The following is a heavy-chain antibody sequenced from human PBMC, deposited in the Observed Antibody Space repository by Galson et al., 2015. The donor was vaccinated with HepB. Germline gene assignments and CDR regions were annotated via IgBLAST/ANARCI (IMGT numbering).Heavy chain of an antibody. V-gene: IGHV3-30*18. D-gene: IGHD6-19*01. CDR2: ISSADFNE. J-gene: IGHJ4*02. CDR3: VKAGASGWYVMDY. CDR1: GFTFSNCA. Sequence: SLRLSCAASGFTFSNCAMHWVRQAPGKGLEWVAVISSADFNEFSADPVRGRFTISRDNAKNTLYLQMNSLRPEDTAVYYCVKAGASGWYVMDYWGQGALITVSS.